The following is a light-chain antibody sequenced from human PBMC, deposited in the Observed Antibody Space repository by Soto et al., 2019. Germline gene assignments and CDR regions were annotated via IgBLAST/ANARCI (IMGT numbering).Light chain of an antibody. CDR2: EVT. CDR1: SRDIGNYNY. V-gene: IGLV2-23*02. CDR3: CSYAGSSTFYV. J-gene: IGLJ1*01. Sequence: QSVLTQPASVSGSPGQSITISCTGTSRDIGNYNYVSWYQHHPGKAPKLMIYEVTSRPSGVSNRFSGSKSGNTASLTISGLQAEDEADYYCCSYAGSSTFYVFGTGTKVTVL.